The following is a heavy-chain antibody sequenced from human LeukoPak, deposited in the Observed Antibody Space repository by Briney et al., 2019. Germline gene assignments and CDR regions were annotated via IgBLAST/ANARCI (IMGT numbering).Heavy chain of an antibody. CDR1: GFTFGDYA. D-gene: IGHD5-18*01. V-gene: IGHV3-49*03. CDR2: IRSKAYGGTT. CDR3: TAWIQLWAYFDY. J-gene: IGHJ4*02. Sequence: GGSLRLSCTASGFTFGDYAMSWFRQAPGKGLEWVGFIRSKAYGGTTEYAASVKGRFTISRDDSKSIAYLQMNNLKTEDTAVYYCTAWIQLWAYFDYWGQGTLVTVSS.